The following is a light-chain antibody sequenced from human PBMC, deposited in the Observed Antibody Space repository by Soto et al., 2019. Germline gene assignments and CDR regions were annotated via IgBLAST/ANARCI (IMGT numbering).Light chain of an antibody. CDR3: CSYAGSYTLYV. V-gene: IGLV2-11*01. Sequence: QSALTQPRSVSGSPGQSVTISCTGTSSDVGGYNYVSWYQQHPGKAPKLMIYDVSERPSGVPDRFSGSKSGNTASLTISGLQAEDEADYYCCSYAGSYTLYVFGTGIQLTVL. J-gene: IGLJ1*01. CDR2: DVS. CDR1: SSDVGGYNY.